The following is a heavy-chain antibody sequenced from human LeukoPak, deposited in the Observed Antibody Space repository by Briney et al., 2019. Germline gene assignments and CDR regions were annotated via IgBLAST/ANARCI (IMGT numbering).Heavy chain of an antibody. D-gene: IGHD1-14*01. V-gene: IGHV3-21*01. CDR3: ARTGWSSEGHY. Sequence: GGSLRLSCAASGFTFSTSWMTWVRQAPGKGLEWASSISSSSSYIYYADSVKGRFTISRDNAKNSLYLQMNSLRAEDTAVYYCARTGWSSEGHYWGQGTLVTVSS. CDR2: ISSSSSYI. CDR1: GFTFSTSW. J-gene: IGHJ4*02.